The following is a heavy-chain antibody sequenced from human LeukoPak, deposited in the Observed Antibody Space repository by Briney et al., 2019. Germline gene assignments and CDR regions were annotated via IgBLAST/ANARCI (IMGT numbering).Heavy chain of an antibody. Sequence: SETLSLTSTVPGGSFSAYYWSWLRQPPGKGLEWNGHFYYSGSTNYNPSLKSRVTISVDTSRNQFSLKLTSVTAADTAVYYCARGQGGNYYLNYFDYWGQGALVTVSS. J-gene: IGHJ4*02. V-gene: IGHV4-59*01. CDR3: ARGQGGNYYLNYFDY. CDR2: FYYSGST. D-gene: IGHD1-26*01. CDR1: GGSFSAYY.